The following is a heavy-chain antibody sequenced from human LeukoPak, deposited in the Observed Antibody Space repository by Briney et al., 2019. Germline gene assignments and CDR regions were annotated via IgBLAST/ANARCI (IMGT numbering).Heavy chain of an antibody. CDR2: IRSSSSHI. Sequence: GGSLRLSCVASGLNFSPYEMYWVRQAPGKGLDWVSYIRSSSSHIYYADSVKGRFTVSRDNAKSSLYLQMNSLRAEDTAFYYCVRLFNGYTFDSERDYWGRGTLVIVSS. D-gene: IGHD5-24*01. J-gene: IGHJ4*02. CDR1: GLNFSPYE. CDR3: VRLFNGYTFDSERDY. V-gene: IGHV3-48*03.